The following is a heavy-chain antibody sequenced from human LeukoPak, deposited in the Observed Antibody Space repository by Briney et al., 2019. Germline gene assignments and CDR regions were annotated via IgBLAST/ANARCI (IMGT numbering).Heavy chain of an antibody. Sequence: SETLSLTCTVSGASINNNFWTWIRQPPGKGLEWIGYIYSSGSAKYNPSLKSRVIVSGDTSKNQISLNLTSVTAADTAVYYCARRPDTSGYYYRGYWYFDLWGRGTLVTVSS. CDR1: GASINNNF. CDR3: ARRPDTSGYYYRGYWYFDL. D-gene: IGHD3-22*01. J-gene: IGHJ2*01. V-gene: IGHV4-59*08. CDR2: IYSSGSA.